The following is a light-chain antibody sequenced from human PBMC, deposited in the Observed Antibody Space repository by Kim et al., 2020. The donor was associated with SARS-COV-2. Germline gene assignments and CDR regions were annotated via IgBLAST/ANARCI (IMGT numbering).Light chain of an antibody. V-gene: IGLV3-19*01. J-gene: IGLJ3*02. CDR1: RLRSYY. CDR3: NSRDSRGNHWV. CDR2: GKN. Sequence: SYELTQDPAVSVALGQTVRITCQGDRLRSYYASWYQQKPGQAPVLVIYGKNNRPSGIPDRFSGSSSGNTASLTITGARAEDEADYYCNSRDSRGNHWVFG.